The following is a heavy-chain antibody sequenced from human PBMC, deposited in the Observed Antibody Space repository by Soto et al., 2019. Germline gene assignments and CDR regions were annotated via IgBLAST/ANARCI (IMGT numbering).Heavy chain of an antibody. CDR3: AGNKGYSSSWYGSTYGMDV. D-gene: IGHD6-13*01. Sequence: SETLSLTCTVSGGSISSYYWSWIRQPPGKGLEWIGYIYYSGSTNYNPSLKSRVTISVDTSKNQFSLKLSSVTAADTAVYYCAGNKGYSSSWYGSTYGMDVWGQGTTVTVSS. CDR1: GGSISSYY. V-gene: IGHV4-59*01. J-gene: IGHJ6*02. CDR2: IYYSGST.